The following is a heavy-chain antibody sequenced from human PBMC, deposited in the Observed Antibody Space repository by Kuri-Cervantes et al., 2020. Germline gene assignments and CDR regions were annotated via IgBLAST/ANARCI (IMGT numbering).Heavy chain of an antibody. CDR2: ISWKSGTI. Sequence: GGSLRLSCAASGFRFDDYAMHWVRQAPGKGLEWVSGISWKSGTIGYADSVKGRFTISRDNAKNSLFLQMNSLRGEDTALYYCAKDRSSDIYYGMDVWGQGTTVTVSS. V-gene: IGHV3-9*01. CDR1: GFRFDDYA. CDR3: AKDRSSDIYYGMDV. J-gene: IGHJ6*02. D-gene: IGHD2-15*01.